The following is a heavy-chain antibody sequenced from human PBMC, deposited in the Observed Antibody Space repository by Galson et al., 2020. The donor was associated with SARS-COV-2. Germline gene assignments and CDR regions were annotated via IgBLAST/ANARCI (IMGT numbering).Heavy chain of an antibody. J-gene: IGHJ6*02. D-gene: IGHD1-26*01. CDR2: ISSSGSTI. CDR3: ATSGSYSLELYYYYYGMDV. V-gene: IGHV3-11*01. Sequence: NSGGSLRLSCAASGFTFSDYYMSWIRQAPGKGLEWVSYISSSGSTIYYADSVKGRFTISRDNAKNSLYLQMNSLRAEDTAVYYCATSGSYSLELYYYYYGMDVWGQGTTVTVSS. CDR1: GFTFSDYY.